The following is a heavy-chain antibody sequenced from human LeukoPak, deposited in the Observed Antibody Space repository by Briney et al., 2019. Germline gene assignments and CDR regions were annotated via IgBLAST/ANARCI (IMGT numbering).Heavy chain of an antibody. D-gene: IGHD6-13*01. J-gene: IGHJ5*01. CDR3: ARAAWTATSKFDS. V-gene: IGHV1-2*02. CDR2: INPNSAGT. Sequence: ASVKVSCKASGYTFTDYYLHWLRQDPGPGLEWVGWINPNSAGTESAQEFQGRVTMTMDTSNSTAYMELSRLQPDDTAVYYCARAAWTATSKFDSGGQGTRVTASS. CDR1: GYTFTDYY.